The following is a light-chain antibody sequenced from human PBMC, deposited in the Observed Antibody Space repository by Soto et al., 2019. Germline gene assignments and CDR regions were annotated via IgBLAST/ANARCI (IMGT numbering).Light chain of an antibody. J-gene: IGLJ1*01. CDR3: SSYTSSSTLYV. CDR2: EVS. V-gene: IGLV2-14*01. Sequence: QSALTQPASVSGSPGQSITISCTGTRSDVGGYKYVSWYQQHPGKAPKLMIHEVSNRPSGVSNRFSGSKSGNTASLTISGLQAEDEADYYCSSYTSSSTLYVFGTGTKLTVL. CDR1: RSDVGGYKY.